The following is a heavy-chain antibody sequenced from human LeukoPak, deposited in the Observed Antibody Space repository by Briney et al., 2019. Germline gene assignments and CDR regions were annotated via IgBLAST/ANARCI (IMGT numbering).Heavy chain of an antibody. V-gene: IGHV4-38-2*02. CDR1: VYSISSGYY. D-gene: IGHD3-3*01. CDR3: ARGAFWSGYYTLDAFDI. Sequence: KPSETLSLTCTVSVYSISSGYYWGWIRQPPGKGLEWIGRFYRGGSTYYNPSLKSRVTISLDTSKNQFSLKLSSVTAADTAVYYCARGAFWSGYYTLDAFDIWGQGTMVTVSS. J-gene: IGHJ3*02. CDR2: FYRGGST.